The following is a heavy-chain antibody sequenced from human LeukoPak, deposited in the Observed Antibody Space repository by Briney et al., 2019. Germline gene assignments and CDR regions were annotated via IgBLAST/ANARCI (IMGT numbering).Heavy chain of an antibody. CDR1: GITFSSYA. CDR3: AKGIKYDFWSGYDGS. J-gene: IGHJ4*02. D-gene: IGHD3-3*01. CDR2: VSDSGDST. Sequence: PGGSLRLSCVDSGITFSSYAMSWVRQAPGKGLEWVSIVSDSGDSTYYADSVKGRFTISRDNSKNTLYLQMNSLRAEDTAVYYCAKGIKYDFWSGYDGSWGQGTLVTVSS. V-gene: IGHV3-23*01.